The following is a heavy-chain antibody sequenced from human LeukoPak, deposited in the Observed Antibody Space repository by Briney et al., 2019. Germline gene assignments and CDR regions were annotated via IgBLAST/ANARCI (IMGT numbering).Heavy chain of an antibody. Sequence: GGSLRLSCAASGFTSSSYALSWVRQAPGKGLEWVSGISDNGGNTYYADSVKGRFTISRDNSKNTLYLQMNSLRAEDTAVYYCAKGDGYNYDNWFHPWGQGTLATVSS. V-gene: IGHV3-23*01. CDR2: ISDNGGNT. CDR3: AKGDGYNYDNWFHP. D-gene: IGHD5-24*01. CDR1: GFTSSSYA. J-gene: IGHJ5*02.